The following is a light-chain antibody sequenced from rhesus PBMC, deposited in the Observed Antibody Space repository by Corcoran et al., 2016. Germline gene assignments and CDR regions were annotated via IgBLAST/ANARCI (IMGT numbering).Light chain of an antibody. CDR1: SSDVGGYDF. Sequence: QSAPTQPPSVSGSPGQSVTISCTGTSSDVGGYDFLSWYQQQPGKAPQFLIYDVTKRPSWVSERFSGSKSGNTASLTISGLQTEDDADYYCCSFTTTSTFIFGTGTRLTVL. J-gene: IGLJ1*01. CDR2: DVT. V-gene: IGLV2S7*01. CDR3: CSFTTTSTFI.